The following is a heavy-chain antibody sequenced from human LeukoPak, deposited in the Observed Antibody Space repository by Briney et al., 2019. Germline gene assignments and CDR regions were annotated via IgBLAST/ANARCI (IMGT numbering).Heavy chain of an antibody. V-gene: IGHV1-46*01. CDR2: INPSGGST. D-gene: IGHD3-22*01. CDR3: ARESYYYDSSGYYLNYYYYYMDV. Sequence: ASVKVSCKASGYTFTSYYMHWVRQAPGQGLEWMGIINPSGGSTSYAQKFQGRVTMTTDTSTSTAYMELRSLRSDDTAVYYCARESYYYDSSGYYLNYYYYYMDVWGKGTTVTISS. CDR1: GYTFTSYY. J-gene: IGHJ6*03.